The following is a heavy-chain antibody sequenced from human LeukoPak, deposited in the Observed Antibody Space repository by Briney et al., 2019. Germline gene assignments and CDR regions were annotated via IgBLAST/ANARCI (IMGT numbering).Heavy chain of an antibody. Sequence: SETLSLTCTVSGGSISSSYWSWIRQPAGKGLEWIGRISSSGSTKYNPSLKSRVSMSVDTSKNQFSLKLSSVTAADTAVYYCARAGESRKTMVRGVYYDYYGMGVWGQGTTVTVSS. CDR1: GGSISSSY. D-gene: IGHD3-10*01. CDR3: ARAGESRKTMVRGVYYDYYGMGV. CDR2: ISSSGST. V-gene: IGHV4-4*07. J-gene: IGHJ6*02.